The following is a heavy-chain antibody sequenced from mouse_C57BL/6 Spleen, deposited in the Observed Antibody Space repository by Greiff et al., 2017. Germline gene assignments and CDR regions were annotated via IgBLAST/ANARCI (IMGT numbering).Heavy chain of an antibody. Sequence: EVQLVESGGDFVKPGGSLKLSCAASGFTFSSYCMSWVRQTPDQRLEWVATISSGGSYTYYPDSVKGRVTISGENAKNTLYLQMSSLTSEDTAMYYSASRYYAYDRSWFAYWGQGTLVTVSA. CDR1: GFTFSSYC. CDR2: ISSGGSYT. V-gene: IGHV5-6*01. J-gene: IGHJ3*01. CDR3: ASRYYAYDRSWFAY. D-gene: IGHD2-2*01.